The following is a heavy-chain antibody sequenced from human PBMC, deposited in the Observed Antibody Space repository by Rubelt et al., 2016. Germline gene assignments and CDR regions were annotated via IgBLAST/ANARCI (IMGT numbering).Heavy chain of an antibody. Sequence: EVQLVQSGAEVKKPGESLKISCKTSGYRFSTSWIAWVRQMPGKGLEWMGTIYQADSETTYSPYFQGQVPISADKSSKAAYPHWSILKASGTGVYYVVRDSTEVFDVWGQGRIVIVSS. J-gene: IGHJ3*01. V-gene: IGHV5-51*03. CDR2: IYQADSET. CDR1: GYRFSTSW. CDR3: VRDSTEVFDV. D-gene: IGHD2-21*02.